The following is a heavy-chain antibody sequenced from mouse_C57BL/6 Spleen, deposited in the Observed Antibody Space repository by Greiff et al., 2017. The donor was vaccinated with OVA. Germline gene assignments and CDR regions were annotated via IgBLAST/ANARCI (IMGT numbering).Heavy chain of an antibody. CDR3: ARKGRWSYGDFEG. Sequence: QVQLQQSGAELVMPGASVKLSCKASGYTFTSYWMHWVKQRPGQGLEWIGEIDPSDSYPTSTQKFKGKSTLTGDKSSSTAYMQRSSLTSEDSAVYYGARKGRWSYGDFEGWGTGTTVTVSA. J-gene: IGHJ1*03. V-gene: IGHV1-69*01. CDR1: GYTFTSYW. D-gene: IGHD2-3*01. CDR2: IDPSDSYP.